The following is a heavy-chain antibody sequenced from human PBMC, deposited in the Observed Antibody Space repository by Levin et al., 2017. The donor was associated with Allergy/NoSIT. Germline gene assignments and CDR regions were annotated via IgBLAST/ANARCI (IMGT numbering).Heavy chain of an antibody. J-gene: IGHJ3*02. CDR2: ISGSGGST. Sequence: PGGSLRLSCAASGFTFSSYAMSWVRQAPGKGLEWVSAISGSGGSTYYADSVKGRFTISRDNSKNTLYLQMNSLRAEDTAVYYCAKDLSKAEWGELLLFYAFDIWGQGTMVTVSS. V-gene: IGHV3-23*01. D-gene: IGHD1-26*01. CDR3: AKDLSKAEWGELLLFYAFDI. CDR1: GFTFSSYA.